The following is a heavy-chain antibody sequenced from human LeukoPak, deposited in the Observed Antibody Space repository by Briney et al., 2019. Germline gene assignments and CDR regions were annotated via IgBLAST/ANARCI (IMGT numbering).Heavy chain of an antibody. CDR1: GGFISSYY. V-gene: IGHV4-4*09. CDR2: IYTSGST. J-gene: IGHJ4*02. D-gene: IGHD6-13*01. Sequence: SETLSLTCTVSGGFISSYYWSWIRQPPGKGLEWIGYIYTSGSTNYNPSLKSRVTISVDTSKNQFSLKLSSVTAADTAVYYCARLGYSSSWNPIGYFDYWGQGTLVTVSS. CDR3: ARLGYSSSWNPIGYFDY.